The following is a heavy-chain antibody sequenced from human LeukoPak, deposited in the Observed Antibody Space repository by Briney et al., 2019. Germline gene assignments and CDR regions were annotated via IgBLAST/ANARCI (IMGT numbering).Heavy chain of an antibody. D-gene: IGHD5-12*01. CDR3: ARGWWSGYDAKLDY. Sequence: SGGSLRLSCAASGFIFSNYEINWVRQAPGKGLEWVSYISSSGITMNYADSVKGRFTISRDNAKNSLYLQMNSLRAEGTAVYYCARGWWSGYDAKLDYWGQGALVTVSS. J-gene: IGHJ4*02. CDR2: ISSSGITM. CDR1: GFIFSNYE. V-gene: IGHV3-48*03.